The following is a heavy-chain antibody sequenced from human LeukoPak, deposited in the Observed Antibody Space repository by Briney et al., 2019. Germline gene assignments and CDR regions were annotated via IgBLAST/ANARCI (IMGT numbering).Heavy chain of an antibody. CDR3: AKGGGSSPDQHEYFQH. V-gene: IGHV3-9*03. CDR1: RFTFNKYG. Sequence: GGSLRLSCAASRFTFNKYGMHWVRQAPGKGLEWVSGISWNSGSIGYAGSVKGRFTISRDNAKNSLYLQMNSLRAEDMALYYCAKGGGSSPDQHEYFQHWGQGTLVTVSS. CDR2: ISWNSGSI. J-gene: IGHJ1*01. D-gene: IGHD2-15*01.